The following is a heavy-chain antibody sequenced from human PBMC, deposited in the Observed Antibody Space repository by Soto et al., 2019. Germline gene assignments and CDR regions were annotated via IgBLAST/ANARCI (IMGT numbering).Heavy chain of an antibody. J-gene: IGHJ4*02. Sequence: EVQLLESGGGLVQPGGSLRLSCAASGFTFNSYAMNWVRQAPGKGLEWVSVISGSGGSTYYADSVKGRFTISRDNSKNTLHRQMTSLRAEDTAVYYCASRSSGWYFDYWGQGTLVTVSS. CDR1: GFTFNSYA. V-gene: IGHV3-23*01. CDR2: ISGSGGST. D-gene: IGHD6-19*01. CDR3: ASRSSGWYFDY.